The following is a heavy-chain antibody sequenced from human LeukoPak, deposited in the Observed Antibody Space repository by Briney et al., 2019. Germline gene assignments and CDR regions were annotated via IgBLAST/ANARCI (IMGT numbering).Heavy chain of an antibody. CDR2: ISWNSGSI. CDR3: AKDISGFFHAFDI. V-gene: IGHV3-9*01. D-gene: IGHD5-12*01. CDR1: GFTFSSYS. J-gene: IGHJ3*02. Sequence: QPGGSLRLSCAASGFTFSSYSMNWVRQAPGKGLEWVSGISWNSGSIGYADSVRGRFTISRDNAKNSLYLQMNSLRAEDTALYYCAKDISGFFHAFDIWGQGTMVTASS.